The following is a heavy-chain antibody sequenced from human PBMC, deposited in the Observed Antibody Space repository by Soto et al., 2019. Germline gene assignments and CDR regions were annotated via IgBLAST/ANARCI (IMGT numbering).Heavy chain of an antibody. Sequence: GGSLRLSCTTSGFTFGDYALSWVRQAPGKGLEWVGFIRRNAYGGTTDYAASVKGRFTISRDDSKSIAYLQMNSLRTEDTALYYCTRASSLDFDFWGQGTLVTAPQ. CDR2: IRRNAYGGTT. V-gene: IGHV3-49*04. CDR1: GFTFGDYA. D-gene: IGHD3-16*01. CDR3: TRASSLDFDF. J-gene: IGHJ4*02.